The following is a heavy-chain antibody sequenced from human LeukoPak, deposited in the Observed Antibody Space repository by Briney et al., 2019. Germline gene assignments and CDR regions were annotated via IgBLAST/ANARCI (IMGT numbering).Heavy chain of an antibody. CDR1: GFTFSSYW. V-gene: IGHV3-7*01. CDR2: IKQDGSEK. D-gene: IGHD1-7*01. J-gene: IGHJ6*03. Sequence: TGGSLRLSCAASGFTFSSYWMSWVRQAPGKGLEWVANIKQDGSEKYYVDSVKGRFTISRDNAKNSLYLQMNSLRAEDTAVYYCARVELAPYYYYMDVWGKGTTVTVSS. CDR3: ARVELAPYYYYMDV.